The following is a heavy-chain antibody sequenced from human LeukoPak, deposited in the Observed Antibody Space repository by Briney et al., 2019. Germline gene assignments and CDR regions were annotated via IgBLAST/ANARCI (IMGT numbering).Heavy chain of an antibody. Sequence: GGSLRLSCTASGFTFGDYAMSWVRQAPGKGLEGGGFIRSKAYGGTTEYAASVEGRFTISRDDSKSIAYLQMNSLKTEDTAVYYCTRDHAIFGVVISSYFDLWGRGTLVTVSS. D-gene: IGHD3-3*01. V-gene: IGHV3-49*04. J-gene: IGHJ2*01. CDR1: GFTFGDYA. CDR2: IRSKAYGGTT. CDR3: TRDHAIFGVVISSYFDL.